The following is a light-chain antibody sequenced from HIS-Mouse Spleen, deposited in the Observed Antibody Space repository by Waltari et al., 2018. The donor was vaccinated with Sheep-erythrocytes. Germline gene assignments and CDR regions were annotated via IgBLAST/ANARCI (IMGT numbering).Light chain of an antibody. J-gene: IGLJ3*02. CDR1: SSDVGGYNS. Sequence: QSALTQPPSASGSPGQSVTISCTGTSSDVGGYNSFSWYQQHPGKAPKRMIYEVSKRPSGVPDRFSGSKSGNTASLTVSGLQAEDEADYYCSSYAGSNNWVFGGGTKLTVL. CDR2: EVS. V-gene: IGLV2-8*01. CDR3: SSYAGSNNWV.